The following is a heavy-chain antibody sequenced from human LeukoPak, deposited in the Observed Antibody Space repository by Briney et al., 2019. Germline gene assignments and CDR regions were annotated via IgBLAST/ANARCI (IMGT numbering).Heavy chain of an antibody. CDR1: GGSISSSSYY. J-gene: IGHJ4*02. V-gene: IGHV4-39*07. CDR3: ARDLLRYFDWLHPYYFDY. D-gene: IGHD3-9*01. Sequence: NPSETLSLTCTVSGGSISSSSYYWGWIRQPPGKGLEWIGSIYYSGSTYYNPSLKSRVTISVDTSKNQFSLKLSSVTAADTAVYYCARDLLRYFDWLHPYYFDYWGQGTLVTVSS. CDR2: IYYSGST.